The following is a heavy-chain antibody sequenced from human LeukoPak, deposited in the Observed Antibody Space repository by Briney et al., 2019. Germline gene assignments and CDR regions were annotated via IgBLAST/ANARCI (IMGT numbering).Heavy chain of an antibody. CDR1: GYTFNNYG. V-gene: IGHV1-18*01. J-gene: IGHJ4*02. Sequence: GASVKVSCKASGYTFNNYGISWVRQAPGQGLEWMGWVSSYNGDTNYAQKFQGRVTMTRDTSISTAYMELSRLRPDDTAVYYCARDRDTAMVMSIVWGRGTLVTVSS. CDR2: VSSYNGDT. CDR3: ARDRDTAMVMSIV. D-gene: IGHD5-18*01.